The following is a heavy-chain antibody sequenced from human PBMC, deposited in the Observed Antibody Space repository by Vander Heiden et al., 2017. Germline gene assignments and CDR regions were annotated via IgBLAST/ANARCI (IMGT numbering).Heavy chain of an antibody. J-gene: IGHJ6*02. CDR1: GGSLSYHY. CDR2: IDHSATT. CDR3: ARGLIPPRPYSAMDV. Sequence: QVRLQQWGAGLLKPSETLSLTCAVYGGSLSYHYWIWIRQSPDKGLEWIGEIDHSATTNYNPSLKSRVTISIDTSKKWFSLKMTSVTAADTAVYYCARGLIPPRPYSAMDVWGQGTTVTVSS. V-gene: IGHV4-34*01. D-gene: IGHD2-21*01.